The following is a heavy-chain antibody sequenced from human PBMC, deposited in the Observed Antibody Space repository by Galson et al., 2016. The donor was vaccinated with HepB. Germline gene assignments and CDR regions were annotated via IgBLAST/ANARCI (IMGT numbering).Heavy chain of an antibody. Sequence: SLRLSCAASGFTFSSYAMHWVRQAPGKGLEWVAVISYDGSNIYYADSVKGRFTISRDNSKNTLYLQMNSLRAEDTAVYYCARDTRPYSNLRHGMDVWGQGTTVTVSS. CDR3: ARDTRPYSNLRHGMDV. CDR1: GFTFSSYA. V-gene: IGHV3-30-3*01. CDR2: ISYDGSNI. J-gene: IGHJ6*02. D-gene: IGHD4-11*01.